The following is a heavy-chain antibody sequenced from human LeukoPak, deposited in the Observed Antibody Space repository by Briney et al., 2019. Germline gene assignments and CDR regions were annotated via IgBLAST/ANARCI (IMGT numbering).Heavy chain of an antibody. D-gene: IGHD4-17*01. CDR3: ARDLGTTVTTYLDY. V-gene: IGHV3-21*01. J-gene: IGHJ4*02. CDR1: GFTFSSYS. Sequence: GGSLRLSCAASGFTFSSYSMNWVRQAPGKGLEWVLSISSSSSYIYYADSVKGRFTISRDNAKNSLYLQMNSLRAEDTAVYYCARDLGTTVTTYLDYWGQGTLVTVSS. CDR2: ISSSSSYI.